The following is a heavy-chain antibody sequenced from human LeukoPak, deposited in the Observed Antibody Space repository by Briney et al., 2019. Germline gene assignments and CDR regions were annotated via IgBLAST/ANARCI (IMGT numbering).Heavy chain of an antibody. CDR2: IDNDGGST. D-gene: IGHD2-15*01. CDR3: ASTQRGDYFDY. J-gene: IGHJ4*02. V-gene: IGHV3-74*01. CDR1: GFTFHSYW. Sequence: GGSLRLSCAASGFTFHSYWMHWVRQAPGKGLVWVSRIDNDGGSTTYADSVKGRFTISRDKSKNTLYLQMNSLRAEDTAVYYCASTQRGDYFDYWGQGTLVTVSS.